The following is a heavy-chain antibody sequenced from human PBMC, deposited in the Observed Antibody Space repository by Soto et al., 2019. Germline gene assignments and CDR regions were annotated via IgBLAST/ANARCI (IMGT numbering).Heavy chain of an antibody. CDR3: SHRPIVGAAI. D-gene: IGHD1-26*01. CDR2: IFHSGST. Sequence: PSETLSLTCAVFGGSISNSNWWTWVRHPPGKGLEWMGEIFHSGSTNYNSSPLSRGTRSVDKTNNKFSLKLSSVAAAETAVYYCSHRPIVGAAIWGQGTLVTVSS. V-gene: IGHV4-4*02. CDR1: GGSISNSNW. J-gene: IGHJ4*02.